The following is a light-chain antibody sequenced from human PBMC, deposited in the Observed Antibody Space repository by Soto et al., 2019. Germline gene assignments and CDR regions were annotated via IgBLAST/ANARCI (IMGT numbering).Light chain of an antibody. CDR3: QKYNSAPRT. J-gene: IGKJ1*01. V-gene: IGKV1-27*01. Sequence: DIQMTQSPSSLSASVGDRVTITCRASQGISNYLAWYQQKPGKVPKILIYAASTLQSGFPSRFSGSGYGTDFTLTISSLQPEDVATYYCQKYNSAPRTFGQGTKVEIK. CDR2: AAS. CDR1: QGISNY.